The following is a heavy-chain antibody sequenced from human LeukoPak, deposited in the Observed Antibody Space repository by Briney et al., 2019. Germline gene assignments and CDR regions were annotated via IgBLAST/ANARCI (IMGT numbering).Heavy chain of an antibody. J-gene: IGHJ4*02. CDR1: GYTFTGYY. V-gene: IGHV1-2*02. Sequence: ASVKVSCKASGYTFTGYYMHWVRLAPGQGLEWMGWINPNSGGTNYAQKFQGRVTMTRDTSISTAYMELSRLRSDDTAVYYCARGYPVDYYGSGSYWRVVDYWGQGTLVTVSS. CDR2: INPNSGGT. D-gene: IGHD3-10*01. CDR3: ARGYPVDYYGSGSYWRVVDY.